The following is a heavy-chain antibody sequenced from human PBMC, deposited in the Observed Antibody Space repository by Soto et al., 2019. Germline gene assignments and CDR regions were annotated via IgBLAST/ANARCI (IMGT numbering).Heavy chain of an antibody. J-gene: IGHJ6*02. CDR1: GFSLSTSGMC. D-gene: IGHD4-17*01. CDR3: ARIPVGHGGYYGMDV. CDR2: IDWDDDK. Sequence: SGPTLVNPTQTLTLTCTFSGFSLSTSGMCVSWIRQPPGKALEWLALIDWDDDKYYSTSLKTRLTISKDTSKNQVVLTMTNMDPVDTATYYCARIPVGHGGYYGMDVWGQGTTVTVSS. V-gene: IGHV2-70*01.